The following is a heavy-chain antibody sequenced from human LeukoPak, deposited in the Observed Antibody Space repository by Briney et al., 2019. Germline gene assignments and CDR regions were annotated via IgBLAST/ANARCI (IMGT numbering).Heavy chain of an antibody. J-gene: IGHJ4*02. D-gene: IGHD2-2*03. CDR2: ISSSSGYI. Sequence: GGSLRLSCAASGFTFSSFSMDWVRQAPGKGLEWVSSISSSSGYIYYADSVKGRFTISRDNARNSLYLQMNSLRADDTAVYYCSREPGYLLTTWGQGTLVTVSS. V-gene: IGHV3-21*06. CDR3: SREPGYLLTT. CDR1: GFTFSSFS.